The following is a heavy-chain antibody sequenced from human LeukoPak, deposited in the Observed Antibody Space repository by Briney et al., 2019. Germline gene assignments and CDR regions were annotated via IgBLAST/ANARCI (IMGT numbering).Heavy chain of an antibody. CDR3: ARTNGAPEYLDY. CDR2: IGVGGIDL. J-gene: IGHJ4*02. CDR1: GFTFSSYT. V-gene: IGHV3-21*01. Sequence: GGFLRLSCVVSGFTFSSYTLNWVRQTPGKGLEWVASIGVGGIDLYYTDSVRGRFTISRDDAKNSLFLEMDSLRVEDTALYFCARTNGAPEYLDYWGQGTLVTVSS. D-gene: IGHD1-14*01.